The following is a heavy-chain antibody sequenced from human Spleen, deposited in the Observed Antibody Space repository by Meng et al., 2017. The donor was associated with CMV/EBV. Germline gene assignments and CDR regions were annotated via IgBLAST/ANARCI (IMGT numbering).Heavy chain of an antibody. CDR3: AKAYSSSWYRENYDY. V-gene: IGHV3-23*01. CDR1: GFTFSTYT. CDR2: ITASGGST. Sequence: GESLKISCAASGFTFSTYTMRWVRQAPGKGLEWVSPITASGGSTHYAQSVKGRFTISRDNSKNTLYLQLNSLRAEDTAVYFCAKAYSSSWYRENYDYWGQGTLVTVSS. D-gene: IGHD6-13*01. J-gene: IGHJ4*02.